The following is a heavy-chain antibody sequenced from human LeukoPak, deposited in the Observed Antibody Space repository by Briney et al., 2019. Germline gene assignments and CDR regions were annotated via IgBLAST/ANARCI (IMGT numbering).Heavy chain of an antibody. V-gene: IGHV4-31*03. Sequence: SQTLSLTCTVSGGSISSGGYYWSWIRQHPGKGLEWIGYIYYSGSTYYNPSLKSRVNISVDTSKNQFSLKLSSVTAADTAVYYCARRGHSSSSSAGYYYYYMDVWGKGTTVTVSS. CDR1: GGSISSGGYY. D-gene: IGHD6-6*01. J-gene: IGHJ6*03. CDR3: ARRGHSSSSSAGYYYYYMDV. CDR2: IYYSGST.